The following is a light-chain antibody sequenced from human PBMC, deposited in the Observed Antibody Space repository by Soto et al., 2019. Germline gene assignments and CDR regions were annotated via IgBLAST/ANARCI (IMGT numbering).Light chain of an antibody. CDR1: QSIGAS. CDR3: QQYNSSPLT. V-gene: IGKV1-5*03. CDR2: KAS. J-gene: IGKJ4*01. Sequence: DIQMTQSPSTLYVSVGDRVTITCRASQSIGASLAWFQQKPGKAPNLLIYKASSLESGVPSRFSGSGSGTEFTLTISPLQPDDFASYYCQQYNSSPLTFGGGTKVEIK.